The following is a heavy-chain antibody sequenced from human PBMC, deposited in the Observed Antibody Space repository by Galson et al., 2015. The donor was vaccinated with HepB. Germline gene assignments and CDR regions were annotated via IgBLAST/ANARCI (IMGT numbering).Heavy chain of an antibody. CDR1: GYTFTGYY. J-gene: IGHJ6*03. D-gene: IGHD4-11*01. CDR2: INPNSGGT. CDR3: ARTTTVYYYYYYMDV. Sequence: SVKVSCKASGYTFTGYYMHWVRQAPGQGLEWMGRINPNSGGTNYAQKFQGRVTMTRDTSISTAYMELSRLRSDDTAVYYCARTTTVYYYYYYMDVWGKGTTVTVSS. V-gene: IGHV1-2*06.